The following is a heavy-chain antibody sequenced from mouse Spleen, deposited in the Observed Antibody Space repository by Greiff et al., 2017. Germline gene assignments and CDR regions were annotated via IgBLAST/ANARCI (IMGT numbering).Heavy chain of an antibody. V-gene: IGHV5-6*01. CDR2: ISSGGSYT. CDR3: ARYYGSSFAY. Sequence: EVHLVESGGDLVKPGGSLKLSCAASGFTFSSYGMSWVRQTPDKRLEWVATISSGGSYTYYPDSVKGRFTISRDNAKNTLYLQMSSLKSEDTAMYYCARYYGSSFAYWGQGTLVTVSA. CDR1: GFTFSSYG. J-gene: IGHJ3*01. D-gene: IGHD1-1*01.